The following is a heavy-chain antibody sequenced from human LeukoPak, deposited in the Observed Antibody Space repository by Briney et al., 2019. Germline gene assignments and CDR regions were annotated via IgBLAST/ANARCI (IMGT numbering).Heavy chain of an antibody. V-gene: IGHV3-48*01. CDR2: IITSSAVM. J-gene: IGHJ5*01. D-gene: IGHD2-15*01. CDR3: ARDVGYCRGGSSYRWFAS. CDR1: GFTFSSYS. Sequence: GGSLRLSCAASGFTFSSYSISWVRQAPGEGLEWVSYIITSSAVMYYAASVKGRFTISSVEARNSVSLQMHSLRADDAAVDYCARDVGYCRGGSSYRWFASWGQGTLVIVSS.